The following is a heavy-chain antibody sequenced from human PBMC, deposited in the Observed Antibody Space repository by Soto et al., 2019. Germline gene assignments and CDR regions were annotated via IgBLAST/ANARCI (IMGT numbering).Heavy chain of an antibody. V-gene: IGHV1-18*01. CDR3: ASTFDFWGGLFPPPLDY. Sequence: QVQLVQSGAEVKKPGASVKVSCKASGYTFTSYGISWVRQAPGQGLEWMGWISAYNGNTNYAQKLQGRVTMTTDTTTSTAYMERRGLRSDDTAVYYWASTFDFWGGLFPPPLDYWGQGTLVTVSS. J-gene: IGHJ4*02. CDR2: ISAYNGNT. CDR1: GYTFTSYG. D-gene: IGHD3-3*01.